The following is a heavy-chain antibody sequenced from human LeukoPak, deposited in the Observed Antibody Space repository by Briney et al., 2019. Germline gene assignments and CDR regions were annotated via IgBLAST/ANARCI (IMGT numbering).Heavy chain of an antibody. Sequence: ASVKVSCKVSGYTLTELSMHWVRQAPGKGLEWMGGFDPEDGETIYAQKFQGRVTMTEDTSTDTAYMELSSLRSEDTAMYYCATPQEPATIEGSFDYWGQGTLVTVSS. CDR1: GYTLTELS. V-gene: IGHV1-24*01. D-gene: IGHD5-24*01. J-gene: IGHJ4*02. CDR2: FDPEDGET. CDR3: ATPQEPATIEGSFDY.